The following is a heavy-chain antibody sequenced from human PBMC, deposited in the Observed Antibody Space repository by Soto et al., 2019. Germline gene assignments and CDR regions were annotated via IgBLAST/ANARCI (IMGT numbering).Heavy chain of an antibody. CDR1: GGTFSSYA. Sequence: SVKVSCKASGGTFSSYAISWVRQAPGQGLEWMGGIIPIFGTANYAQKFQGRVTITADESTSTAYMELSSLRSEDTAVYYCARLRFLEWIHDYYYYGMDVWGQGTTVTVSS. CDR2: IIPIFGTA. V-gene: IGHV1-69*13. J-gene: IGHJ6*02. CDR3: ARLRFLEWIHDYYYYGMDV. D-gene: IGHD3-3*01.